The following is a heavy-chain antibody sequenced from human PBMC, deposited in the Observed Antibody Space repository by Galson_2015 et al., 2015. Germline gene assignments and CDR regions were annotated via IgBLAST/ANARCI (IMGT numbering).Heavy chain of an antibody. D-gene: IGHD2-15*01. J-gene: IGHJ4*02. V-gene: IGHV3-48*01. CDR1: GFTLRNYN. CDR3: ARVSGGNRRFDY. Sequence: SLRPSCAASGFTLRNYNLNWVRQAPGKGLEWVSYISSSSTIIYYAESVKGRFTISRDNAKNSLYLQMKSLRADDTAVYYCARVSGGNRRFDYWGQGTLVTVSS. CDR2: ISSSSTII.